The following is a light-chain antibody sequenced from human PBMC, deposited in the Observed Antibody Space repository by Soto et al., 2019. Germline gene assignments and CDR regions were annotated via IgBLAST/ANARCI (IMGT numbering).Light chain of an antibody. V-gene: IGKV1-5*01. J-gene: IGKJ1*01. CDR1: QSISSR. Sequence: DIQMTQSPSTLSASVGDRVTITCRASQSISSRLAWYQQKPGKAPRLLIYGASRVESGVPSRFSGSGSGTEITLIISRQQPDDLATYYQQHYNCYPWTFGQGTQVEIK. CDR3: QHYNCYPWT. CDR2: GAS.